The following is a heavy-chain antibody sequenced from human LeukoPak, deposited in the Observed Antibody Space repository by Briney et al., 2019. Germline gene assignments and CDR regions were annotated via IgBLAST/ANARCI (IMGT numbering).Heavy chain of an antibody. D-gene: IGHD5-24*01. J-gene: IGHJ4*02. CDR3: ARERAEMATMDY. CDR2: FDPENVET. V-gene: IGHV1-24*01. CDR1: GYTLTELS. Sequence: ASEKVSCKVSGYTLTELSMHWVRQAPGKGLEWMGGFDPENVETIYAQKFQGRVTMTEDTSTDTAYMELSRLRSEDTAVYYCARERAEMATMDYWGQGTLVTVSS.